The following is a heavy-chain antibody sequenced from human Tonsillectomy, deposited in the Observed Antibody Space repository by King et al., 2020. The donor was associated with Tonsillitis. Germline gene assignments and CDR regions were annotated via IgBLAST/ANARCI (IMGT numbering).Heavy chain of an antibody. D-gene: IGHD6-19*01. CDR1: GFTFSNYA. J-gene: IGHJ5*02. V-gene: IGHV3-23*04. CDR3: AKGGEAVAVWFDP. CDR2: ISGSGSNT. Sequence: VQLVESGGGLVQPGGSLRLSCAASGFTFSNYAMTWVRQAPGKGLGWVSTISGSGSNTYYADSVKGRFTTSRDNSKNTQYLQMNSLGAEDTAVYYCAKGGEAVAVWFDPWGQGTLVTVSS.